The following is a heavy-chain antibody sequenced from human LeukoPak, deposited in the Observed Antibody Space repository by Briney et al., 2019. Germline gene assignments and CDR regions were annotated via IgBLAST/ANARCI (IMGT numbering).Heavy chain of an antibody. Sequence: GGSLSLYCAAPGFTFSSYSMNWVRQAPGKGLEWGSYISSSSSTIYYADSVKGRFTISRDNAKNSLYLQMNSVRAEDTAVYYCARRKEVVPAAMVFDYWGQGTLVTVSS. J-gene: IGHJ4*02. V-gene: IGHV3-48*04. CDR1: GFTFSSYS. CDR3: ARRKEVVPAAMVFDY. CDR2: ISSSSSTI. D-gene: IGHD2-2*01.